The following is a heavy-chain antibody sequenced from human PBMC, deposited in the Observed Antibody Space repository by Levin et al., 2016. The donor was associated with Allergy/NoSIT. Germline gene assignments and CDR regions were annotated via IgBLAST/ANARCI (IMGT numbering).Heavy chain of an antibody. CDR3: ARSYYYDSSGYYYGGYYFDY. Sequence: KVSCKGSGYSFTSYWIGWVRQMPGKGLEWMGIIYPGDSDTRYSPSFQGQVTISADKSISTAYLQWSSLKASDTAMYYCARSYYYDSSGYYYGGYYFDYWGQGTLVTVSS. J-gene: IGHJ4*02. V-gene: IGHV5-51*01. CDR2: IYPGDSDT. CDR1: GYSFTSYW. D-gene: IGHD3-22*01.